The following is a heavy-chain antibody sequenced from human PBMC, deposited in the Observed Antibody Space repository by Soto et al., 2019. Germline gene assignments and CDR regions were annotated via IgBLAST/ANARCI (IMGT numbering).Heavy chain of an antibody. CDR2: INHSGST. D-gene: IGHD3-10*01. Sequence: SETLSLTCAVYGGSFSGYYWSWIRQPPGKGLEWIGEINHSGSTNYNPSLKSRVTISVDTSKNQFSLKLSSVTAADTAVYYCARGLWVFNWFDPWRQGTLVTVSS. CDR3: ARGLWVFNWFDP. J-gene: IGHJ5*02. CDR1: GGSFSGYY. V-gene: IGHV4-34*01.